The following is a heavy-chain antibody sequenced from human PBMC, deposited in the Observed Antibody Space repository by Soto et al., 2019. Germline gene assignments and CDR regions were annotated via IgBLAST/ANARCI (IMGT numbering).Heavy chain of an antibody. CDR1: GGTFSSYA. J-gene: IGHJ5*02. CDR2: IIPIFGTA. Sequence: QVQLVQSGAEVKKPGSSVKVSCKASGGTFSSYAISWVRQAPGQGLEWMGGIIPIFGTANYAQKFQGRVTITADESTSTAYMELSSLRSEDTAVYYCARGPNPFTMVRGGENNWFDPWGQGTLVTVSS. CDR3: ARGPNPFTMVRGGENNWFDP. V-gene: IGHV1-69*01. D-gene: IGHD3-10*01.